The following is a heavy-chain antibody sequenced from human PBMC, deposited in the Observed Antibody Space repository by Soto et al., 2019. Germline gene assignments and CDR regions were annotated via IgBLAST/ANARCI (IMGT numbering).Heavy chain of an antibody. CDR2: VHHSVGN. CDR3: TRHFYYSMDV. V-gene: IGHV4-4*02. CDR1: GASVANDNW. Sequence: QVQLQESGPGLVKPSETLSLTCTVSGASVANDNWWSWVRQSPGKGLEWIGEVHHSVGNNNSPSLTGRVTISVDKSPNQFSLKLHSVTAAVSAVYFCTRHFYYSMDVWGQGTTVTVS. J-gene: IGHJ6*02.